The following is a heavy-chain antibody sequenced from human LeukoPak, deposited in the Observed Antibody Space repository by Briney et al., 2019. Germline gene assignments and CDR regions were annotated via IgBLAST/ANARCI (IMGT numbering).Heavy chain of an antibody. V-gene: IGHV1-69*05. CDR3: ARGYYDSSGYYYYFDY. D-gene: IGHD3-22*01. J-gene: IGHJ4*02. Sequence: SVKVSCKASGGTFSSYAISWVRQAPGQGLEWMGGIIPIFGTANYAQKFQGRVTITTDESTSTAYMELSSLRSEDTAVYYCARGYYDSSGYYYYFDYWGQGTLVTVSS. CDR2: IIPIFGTA. CDR1: GGTFSSYA.